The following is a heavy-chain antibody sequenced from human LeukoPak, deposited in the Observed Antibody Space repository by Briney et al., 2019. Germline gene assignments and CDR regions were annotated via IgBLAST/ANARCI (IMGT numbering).Heavy chain of an antibody. CDR3: ATARYDVLTGSPDS. Sequence: GASVKVSCKTSGYTFTGYYIHWVRQAPGQGLAWMGWFNPNSGGTNYAQKFQGRVTMTTDTSITTAYMDLSRLISDDTAVDYCATARYDVLTGSPDSWGQGTLVTVSS. CDR1: GYTFTGYY. J-gene: IGHJ4*02. CDR2: FNPNSGGT. D-gene: IGHD3-9*01. V-gene: IGHV1-2*02.